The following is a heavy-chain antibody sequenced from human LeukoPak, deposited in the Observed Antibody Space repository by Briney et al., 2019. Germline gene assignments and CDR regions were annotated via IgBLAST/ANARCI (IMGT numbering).Heavy chain of an antibody. V-gene: IGHV3-66*01. J-gene: IGHJ4*01. CDR2: IYSGGST. D-gene: IGHD6-19*01. Sequence: PGGSLRLSCAVSGFTVTNDYMNWVRQAPGKGLEWVSIIYSGGSTYYADSVKGRFTISRDSSNNTLFPQMTNLRAEDSGLYYCATDVRSSPLGFWGHGTLVTVSS. CDR3: ATDVRSSPLGF. CDR1: GFTVTNDY.